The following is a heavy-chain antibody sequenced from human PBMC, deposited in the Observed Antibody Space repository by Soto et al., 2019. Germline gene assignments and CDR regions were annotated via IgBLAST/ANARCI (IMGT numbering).Heavy chain of an antibody. CDR1: GGSISSGDYY. Sequence: SETLSLTCTVSGGSISSGDYYWSWIRQPPGKGLEWIGHIYNSGSAYYNPSLKSRVTISVDTSKNQFSLKLSSVTAADTAMFYCARASNYTWFDPWGQGTLVTVSS. J-gene: IGHJ5*02. CDR2: IYNSGSA. D-gene: IGHD4-4*01. CDR3: ARASNYTWFDP. V-gene: IGHV4-30-4*01.